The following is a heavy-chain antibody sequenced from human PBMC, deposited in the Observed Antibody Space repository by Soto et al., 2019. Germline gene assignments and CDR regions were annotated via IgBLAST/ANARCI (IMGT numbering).Heavy chain of an antibody. Sequence: GGSLRLSCAASGFTFSSYAMSWVRQAPGKGLEWVSATSGSGGSTYYADSVKGRFTISRDNSKNTLYLQMNSLRAEDTAVYYCAKQPFGGDCYFDYWGQGTLVTVSS. CDR2: TSGSGGST. J-gene: IGHJ4*02. V-gene: IGHV3-23*01. CDR1: GFTFSSYA. D-gene: IGHD2-21*02. CDR3: AKQPFGGDCYFDY.